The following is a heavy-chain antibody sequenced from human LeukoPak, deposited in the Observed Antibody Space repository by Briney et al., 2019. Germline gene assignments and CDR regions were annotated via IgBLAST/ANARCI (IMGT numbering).Heavy chain of an antibody. CDR1: GFTFSSYG. CDR3: AKDQGILGAADY. V-gene: IGHV3-33*06. J-gene: IGHJ4*02. D-gene: IGHD3-10*01. Sequence: GRSLRLSCAASGFTFSSYGMHWVRQAPGKGLEWVAVIWYDGSNKYYADSVKGRLTISRDNSKNTLYLQMNSLRAEDTAVYYCAKDQGILGAADYWGQGTLVTVSS. CDR2: IWYDGSNK.